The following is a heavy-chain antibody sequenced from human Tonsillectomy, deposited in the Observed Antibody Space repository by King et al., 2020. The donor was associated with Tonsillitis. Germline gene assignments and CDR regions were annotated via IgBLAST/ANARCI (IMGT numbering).Heavy chain of an antibody. D-gene: IGHD2-2*01. CDR3: ASSYCSSTSCAFDI. Sequence: VQLVESGGGLVKPGGSLRLSCAASGFTFSSYSMNWGRQAPGKGLEWVSTISSSSSYIYFADSVKGRFTISRDNAKNSLYLQMNSLRAEDTAVYYCASSYCSSTSCAFDIWGQGTMVTVSS. CDR1: GFTFSSYS. J-gene: IGHJ3*02. CDR2: ISSSSSYI. V-gene: IGHV3-21*01.